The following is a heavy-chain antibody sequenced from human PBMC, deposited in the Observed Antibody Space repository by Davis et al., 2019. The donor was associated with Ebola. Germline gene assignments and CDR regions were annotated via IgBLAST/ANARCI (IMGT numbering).Heavy chain of an antibody. V-gene: IGHV3-23*01. CDR3: ARAVFHEVLDY. Sequence: PGGSLRLSCGASGFIFRNYAMAWVRQAPGKGLEWVSAISGPGTTTYYAESVKGRFTISRDNSKNTLLLQMNSLTADDTAVYYCARAVFHEVLDYWGQGTPVTVSS. CDR1: GFIFRNYA. D-gene: IGHD3-3*01. CDR2: ISGPGTTT. J-gene: IGHJ4*02.